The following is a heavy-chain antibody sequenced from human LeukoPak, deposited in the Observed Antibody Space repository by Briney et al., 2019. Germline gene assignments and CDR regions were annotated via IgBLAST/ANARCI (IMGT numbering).Heavy chain of an antibody. CDR3: ARALPIAARSYYYYYMDV. J-gene: IGHJ6*03. V-gene: IGHV4-61*02. CDR1: GGSISSGSYY. CDR2: IYTSGST. Sequence: SETLSLTCTVSGGSISSGSYYWSWIRQPAGKGLEWIGRIYTSGSTNYNPSLKSRVTISVDTSKNQFSLKLSSVTAADTAVYYCARALPIAARSYYYYYMDVWGKGTTVTVSS. D-gene: IGHD6-6*01.